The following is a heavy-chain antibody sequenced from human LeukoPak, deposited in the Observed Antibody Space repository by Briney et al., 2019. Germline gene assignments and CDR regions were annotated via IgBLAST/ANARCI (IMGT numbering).Heavy chain of an antibody. CDR2: VDPEDGEA. D-gene: IGHD6-6*01. J-gene: IGHJ4*02. CDR3: ATGSSSSHPDY. V-gene: IGHV1-69-2*01. CDR1: GYSFTDSY. Sequence: ASVKVSCKISGYSFTDSYMHWIQQAPGKGLGWVGLVDPEDGEAIYAEKFQGRVTITADTSADTSYMELSSLRSDDTAVYYCATGSSSSHPDYWGQGTLVTVPS.